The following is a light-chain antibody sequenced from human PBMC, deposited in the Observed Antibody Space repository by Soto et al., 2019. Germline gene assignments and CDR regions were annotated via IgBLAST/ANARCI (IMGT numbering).Light chain of an antibody. V-gene: IGKV3D-20*02. CDR3: HQRQRWPRT. J-gene: IGKJ1*01. CDR2: GAS. Sequence: EIVFTQSPGTLSLSHGERATLSCRASQSVSSSYLAWYQQKPGQAPRLLIYGASTRATGIPARFSGSASGTDFTLTISDVQPEDFAVYYCHQRQRWPRTFGQGTKVDIK. CDR1: QSVSSSY.